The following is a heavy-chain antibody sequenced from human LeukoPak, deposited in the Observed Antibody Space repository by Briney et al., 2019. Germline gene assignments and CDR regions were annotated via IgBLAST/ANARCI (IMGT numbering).Heavy chain of an antibody. CDR1: GYSISSGYY. CDR3: ARDREAIYDFWSGPARGWFDP. V-gene: IGHV4-38-2*02. CDR2: IYHSGRT. J-gene: IGHJ5*02. Sequence: SETLSLTCTVSGYSISSGYYWGWIRQPPGKGLEWIGSIYHSGRTFYNPSLKSRVTISVDTSKNQFSLKLTSVTAADTAVYYCARDREAIYDFWSGPARGWFDPWGQGTLVTVSS. D-gene: IGHD3-3*01.